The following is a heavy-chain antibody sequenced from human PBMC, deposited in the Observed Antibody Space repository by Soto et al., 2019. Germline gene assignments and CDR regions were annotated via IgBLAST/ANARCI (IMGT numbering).Heavy chain of an antibody. Sequence: SETLSLTCTVSGGSISSYYWSWIRQPPGKGLEWIGYIYYSGSTNYNPSLKSRVTISVDTSKNQFSLKLSSVTAADTAVYYCASAGGYQLLWGDYYYGMDVWGQGTTVTVSS. CDR1: GGSISSYY. CDR2: IYYSGST. V-gene: IGHV4-59*01. CDR3: ASAGGYQLLWGDYYYGMDV. D-gene: IGHD2-2*01. J-gene: IGHJ6*02.